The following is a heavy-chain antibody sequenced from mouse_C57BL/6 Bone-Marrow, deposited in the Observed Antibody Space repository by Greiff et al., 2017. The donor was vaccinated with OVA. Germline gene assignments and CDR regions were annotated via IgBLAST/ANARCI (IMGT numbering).Heavy chain of an antibody. D-gene: IGHD1-1*01. Sequence: VKLVESGAELVMPGASVKLSCKASGYTFTSYWMHWVKQRPGQGLEWIGEIDPSDSYTNYNQKFKGKSTLTVDKSSSTAYMQLSSLTSEDSAVYYCANLYYPHFDYWGQGTTLTVSS. J-gene: IGHJ2*01. CDR1: GYTFTSYW. V-gene: IGHV1-69*01. CDR2: IDPSDSYT. CDR3: ANLYYPHFDY.